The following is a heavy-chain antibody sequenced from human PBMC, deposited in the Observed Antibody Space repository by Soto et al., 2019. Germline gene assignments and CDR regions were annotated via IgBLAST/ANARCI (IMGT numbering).Heavy chain of an antibody. CDR3: ARTDRDFYGLDV. J-gene: IGHJ6*02. CDR1: GFTFRTYD. CDR2: ISAAGDP. Sequence: EVQLVESGGGLVQPGGSLRLSCEASGFTFRTYDMHWVRQGTGKGLEWVSGISAAGDPDYADSVEGRFTISSENAQNSFFLQMNSLRVGDTAVYYCARTDRDFYGLDVWGQGTTVIVSS. V-gene: IGHV3-13*05.